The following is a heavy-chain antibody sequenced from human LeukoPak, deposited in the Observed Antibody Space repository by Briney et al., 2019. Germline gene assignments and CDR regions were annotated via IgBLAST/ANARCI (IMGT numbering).Heavy chain of an antibody. CDR2: MSSSDDGR. J-gene: IGHJ6*04. D-gene: IGHD3-10*02. V-gene: IGHV3-23*01. CDR3: AELGITMIGGV. Sequence: PGGSLRLSCATSGFSFSSYAMSWVRQAPGKGLEWVSAMSSSDDGRYYAASVRGRFTISRDTSRSTLYLQMNSLRAGDAAVYYCAELGITMIGGVWGKGTTVTISS. CDR1: GFSFSSYA.